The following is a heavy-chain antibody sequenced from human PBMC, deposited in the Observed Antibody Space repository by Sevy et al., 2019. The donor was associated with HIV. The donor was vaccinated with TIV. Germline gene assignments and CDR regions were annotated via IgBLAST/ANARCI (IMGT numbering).Heavy chain of an antibody. CDR2: ISYIGST. CDR1: GGSLSSGSYY. CDR3: VGGRIAAAGGYFDN. Sequence: SETLSLTCTVSGGSLSSGSYYWSWIRQPPGKGLEWIGYISYIGSTNYNPSLKSRVTISVDTSKNQLYLRLTSVTAAGTGGYYCVGGRIAAAGGYFDNWGQGTLVTVSS. V-gene: IGHV4-61*01. D-gene: IGHD6-13*01. J-gene: IGHJ4*02.